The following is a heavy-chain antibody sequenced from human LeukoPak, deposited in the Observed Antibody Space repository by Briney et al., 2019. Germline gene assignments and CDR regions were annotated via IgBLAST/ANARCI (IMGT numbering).Heavy chain of an antibody. CDR1: GFTFSSFA. Sequence: GGSLRLSCAASGFTFSSFAMSWVRQAPGKGLEWVSTISGSGASTYYADSVKGRFTISRDNSDNTLDLQMNSLRAEDTAVYYCARDSMIVGWYFQHWGQGTLVTVSS. V-gene: IGHV3-23*01. J-gene: IGHJ1*01. CDR2: ISGSGAST. D-gene: IGHD3-22*01. CDR3: ARDSMIVGWYFQH.